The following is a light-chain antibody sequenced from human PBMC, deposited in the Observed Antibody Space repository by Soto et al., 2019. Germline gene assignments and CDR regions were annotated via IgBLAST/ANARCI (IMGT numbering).Light chain of an antibody. V-gene: IGKV3-20*01. CDR2: GAS. Sequence: DIVLTQSPGTLSLSPGERATLSFSAIQSVSSSYLAWYQQKPGQAPRLLIYGASSRATAIPDRFSGSGSGTDFTLTISRLEPEDFAVYYCQQYGSSPRTFGQGTKVDI. J-gene: IGKJ1*01. CDR1: QSVSSSY. CDR3: QQYGSSPRT.